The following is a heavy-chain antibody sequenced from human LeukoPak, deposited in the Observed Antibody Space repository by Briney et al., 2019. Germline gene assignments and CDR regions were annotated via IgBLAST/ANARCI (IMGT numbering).Heavy chain of an antibody. V-gene: IGHV1-69*06. Sequence: SVKVSCKASGGTFSSYAISWVRQAPGQGLEWMGGIIPIFGTANYAQKFQGRVTITADKSTSTAYMELSSLRSEDTAVYYCARAGVEYQHNWFDPWGQGTLVTVFS. D-gene: IGHD2-2*01. CDR2: IIPIFGTA. CDR3: ARAGVEYQHNWFDP. CDR1: GGTFSSYA. J-gene: IGHJ5*02.